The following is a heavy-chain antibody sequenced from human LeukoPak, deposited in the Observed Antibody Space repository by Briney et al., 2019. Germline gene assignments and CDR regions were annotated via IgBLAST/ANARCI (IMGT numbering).Heavy chain of an antibody. Sequence: PSETLSLTCSVSGGSIGSSFWNWIRLSPGKGLEWIGYISYSGRTNYSPSLKSRVTISIDTSKNQLSLTLTSVTAADTALYYCARDRSGTYYTFDVWGHGTMVSVSA. V-gene: IGHV4-59*13. CDR2: ISYSGRT. J-gene: IGHJ3*01. CDR1: GGSIGSSF. CDR3: ARDRSGTYYTFDV. D-gene: IGHD1-26*01.